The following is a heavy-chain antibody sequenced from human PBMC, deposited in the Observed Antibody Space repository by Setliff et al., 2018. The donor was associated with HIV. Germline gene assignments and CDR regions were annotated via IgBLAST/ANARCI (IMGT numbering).Heavy chain of an antibody. CDR3: ARHDGMKAARRYNNDYMDV. J-gene: IGHJ6*03. V-gene: IGHV4-39*01. Sequence: PSETLSLTCTVSGGSISSNIYFWGWIRQPPGKGLEWIGSIYYSGSAYYNSSLRSRLTISVDTSKNQFSLKLKSVTAADTAVYYCARHDGMKAARRYNNDYMDVWGKGTTVTVSS. D-gene: IGHD6-6*01. CDR2: IYYSGSA. CDR1: GGSISSNIYF.